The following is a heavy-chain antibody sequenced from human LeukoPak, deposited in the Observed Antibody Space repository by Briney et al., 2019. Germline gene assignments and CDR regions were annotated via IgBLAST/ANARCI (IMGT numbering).Heavy chain of an antibody. CDR3: ARISSSWSGFDY. Sequence: SETLSLTCTVSGGSISSSSYYWGWIRQPPGKGLEWIGSIYYSGSTYYNPSLKSRVTISVDTSKNQFSLKLSSVTAADTAVYYCARISSSWSGFDYWGQGTLVTVSS. CDR1: GGSISSSSYY. D-gene: IGHD6-13*01. J-gene: IGHJ4*02. V-gene: IGHV4-39*07. CDR2: IYYSGST.